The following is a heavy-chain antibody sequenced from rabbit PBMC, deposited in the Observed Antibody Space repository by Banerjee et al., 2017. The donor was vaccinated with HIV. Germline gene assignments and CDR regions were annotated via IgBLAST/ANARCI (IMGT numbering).Heavy chain of an antibody. CDR3: ARHVHFVGSDL. CDR2: IYTDRGTT. Sequence: QEQLEESGGDLVKPEGSLTLTCTASGFSFSDSYWICWVRQAPRRGLEWIACIYTDRGTTYYANWAKGRFTISKPSSTTVTLQMTSLTAADTATYFCARHVHFVGSDLWGPGTLVTVS. V-gene: IGHV1S45*01. CDR1: GFSFSDSYW. J-gene: IGHJ4*01. D-gene: IGHD3-1*01.